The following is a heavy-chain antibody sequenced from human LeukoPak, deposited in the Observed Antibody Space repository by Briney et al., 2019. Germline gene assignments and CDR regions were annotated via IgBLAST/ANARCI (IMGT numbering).Heavy chain of an antibody. D-gene: IGHD5-12*01. V-gene: IGHV6-1*01. CDR3: ARAWIVATIYDY. CDR1: VDSVSINSAA. Sequence: SQTLSLTYAISVDSVSINSAAWNWLRQSPSRGLGWLGRTYYRSKWYNDYAVSVKSRITINPDTSKNQFSLQLNSVTPEDTAVYYCARAWIVATIYDYWGQGTLVTVSS. J-gene: IGHJ4*02. CDR2: TYYRSKWYN.